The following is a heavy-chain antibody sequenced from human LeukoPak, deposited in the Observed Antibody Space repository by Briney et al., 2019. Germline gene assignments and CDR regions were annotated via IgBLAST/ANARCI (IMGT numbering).Heavy chain of an antibody. V-gene: IGHV4-59*08. CDR2: IYHSGST. CDR1: GGSISSYY. D-gene: IGHD3-10*01. J-gene: IGHJ4*02. Sequence: SETLSLTCTVSGGSISSYYWSWIRQPPGKGLEWIGYIYHSGSTNYNPSLKSRVTISVDTSKNQFSLKLSSVTAADTAVYYCARLPFGEYYFDYWGQGTLVTVSS. CDR3: ARLPFGEYYFDY.